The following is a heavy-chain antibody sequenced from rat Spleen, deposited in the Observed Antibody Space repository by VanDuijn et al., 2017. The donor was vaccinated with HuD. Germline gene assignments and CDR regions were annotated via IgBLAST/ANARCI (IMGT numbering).Heavy chain of an antibody. CDR2: ISYDGSST. CDR1: GFTFSPFA. D-gene: IGHD1-2*01. J-gene: IGHJ2*01. V-gene: IGHV5-7*01. Sequence: EVQLVESGGGLVQPGRSLKLSCAASGFTFSPFAMAWVRQAPKKGLEWVATISYDGSSTYYRDSVKGRFTISRDNAKSTLYLQMDSLRSEDTATYYCAKDMSRTIAARSYDYFDYWGQGAMVTVSS. CDR3: AKDMSRTIAARSYDYFDY.